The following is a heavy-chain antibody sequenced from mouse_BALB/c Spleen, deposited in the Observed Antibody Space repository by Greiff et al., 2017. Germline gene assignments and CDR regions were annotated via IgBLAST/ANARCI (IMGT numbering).Heavy chain of an antibody. CDR2: ISSGSSTI. Sequence: DVQLVESGGGLVQPGGSRKLSCAASGFTFSSFGMHWVRQAPEKGLEWVAYISSGSSTIYYADTVKGRFTISRDNPKNTLFLQMTSLRSEDTAMYYCARGENWGPDYWGQGTTLTVSS. CDR1: GFTFSSFG. CDR3: ARGENWGPDY. J-gene: IGHJ2*01. V-gene: IGHV5-17*02. D-gene: IGHD4-1*01.